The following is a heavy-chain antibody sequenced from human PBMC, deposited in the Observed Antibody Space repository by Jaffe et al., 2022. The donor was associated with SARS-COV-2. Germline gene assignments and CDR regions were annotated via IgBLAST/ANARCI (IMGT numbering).Heavy chain of an antibody. CDR1: GFTFSSYA. CDR3: AKDFAGPNDH. V-gene: IGHV3-23*04. Sequence: EVQLVESGGVLVQPGGSLRLSCAASGFTFSSYAMTWVRQAPGKGLEWVSGISASGGSTHYSDSVKGRFTISRDNSRDTLYLEMQSLRAEDTAIYYCAKDFAGPNDHWGQGTLVTISS. J-gene: IGHJ4*02. CDR2: ISASGGST.